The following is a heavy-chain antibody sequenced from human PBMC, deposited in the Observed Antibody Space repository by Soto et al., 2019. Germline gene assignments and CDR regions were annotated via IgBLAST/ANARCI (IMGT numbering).Heavy chain of an antibody. V-gene: IGHV3-64*01. Sequence: EVQLVESGGGLVQPGGSLRLSCAASGFTFSSYAMQWVRQAPGKGLEYVSAISSNGGSTYYANSVKGRFTISRDNSKNTLYLQMGSLRAEDMAVYYCARDYYMDVWGKGTTVTVSS. CDR2: ISSNGGST. CDR1: GFTFSSYA. CDR3: ARDYYMDV. J-gene: IGHJ6*03.